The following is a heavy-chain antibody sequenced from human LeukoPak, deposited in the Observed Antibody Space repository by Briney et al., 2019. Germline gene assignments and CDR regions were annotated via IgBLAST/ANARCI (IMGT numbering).Heavy chain of an antibody. CDR1: GSNFRDYT. J-gene: IGHJ4*02. CDR2: ITWEGENT. Sequence: PGGSLRLSCAASGSNFRDYTMHWVRQAPGKGLEWLSLITWEGENTSYADSVKGRFTISRDNTRNSLFLQMNSLRTEDTALYFCAKVRGGGDWDFFDSWGLGTLVTVSS. CDR3: AKVRGGGDWDFFDS. D-gene: IGHD2-21*02. V-gene: IGHV3-43*01.